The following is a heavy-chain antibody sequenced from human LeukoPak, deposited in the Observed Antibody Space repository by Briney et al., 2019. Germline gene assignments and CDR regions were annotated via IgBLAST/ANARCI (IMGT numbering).Heavy chain of an antibody. CDR2: IYSGDSDT. D-gene: IGHD4-17*01. Sequence: GESLKISCKGSAYSFTSYCIGWVRQMPGKAREWRGSIYSGDSDTRYSPSFQGQVTISADKSNSTAYLQWSSLKASDTAMDYCARQLHDYGDYGDYWGQGTLVTVSS. V-gene: IGHV5-51*01. CDR1: AYSFTSYC. J-gene: IGHJ4*02. CDR3: ARQLHDYGDYGDY.